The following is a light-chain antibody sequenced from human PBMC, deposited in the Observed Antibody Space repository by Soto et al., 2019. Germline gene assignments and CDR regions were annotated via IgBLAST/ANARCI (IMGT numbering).Light chain of an antibody. Sequence: EIVMTQSPATLSVPPGESATLSCRASQSVTSNLAWYQQKPGQAPRLLIYGASTRATGIPARFSGSGSGAEFTLTISSLQSEDFAVYYCQQYNIWPLTFGGGTKVEIK. CDR1: QSVTSN. V-gene: IGKV3-15*01. CDR2: GAS. CDR3: QQYNIWPLT. J-gene: IGKJ4*01.